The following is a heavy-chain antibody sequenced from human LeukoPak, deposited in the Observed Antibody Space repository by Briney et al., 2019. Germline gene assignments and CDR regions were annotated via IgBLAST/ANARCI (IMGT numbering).Heavy chain of an antibody. CDR1: GFTFSTYE. CDR3: AREPLALDY. Sequence: GGSQRLSCAASGFTFSTYEMSWVRQAPGKGLEWVAYIKQDGSEKYYVDSVKGRFTISRDNAKNSLYLQMNSLRAEDTAVYYCAREPLALDYWGQGTLVTVSS. CDR2: IKQDGSEK. J-gene: IGHJ4*02. V-gene: IGHV3-7*01.